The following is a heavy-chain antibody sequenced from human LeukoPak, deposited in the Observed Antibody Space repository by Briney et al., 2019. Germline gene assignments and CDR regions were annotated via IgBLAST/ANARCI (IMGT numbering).Heavy chain of an antibody. CDR1: GYTLTIYD. CDR2: MNPNSGNT. CDR3: ARFLGYCSGGSCYSKSYYYYGMDV. Sequence: ASVKCSCTASGYTLTIYDINWVRQATGQGLEWMGWMNPNSGNTGYAQKFQGRVTMTRNTSISTAYMELSRLRSEDTAVYYCARFLGYCSGGSCYSKSYYYYGMDVWGQGTTVTASS. D-gene: IGHD2-15*01. V-gene: IGHV1-8*01. J-gene: IGHJ6*02.